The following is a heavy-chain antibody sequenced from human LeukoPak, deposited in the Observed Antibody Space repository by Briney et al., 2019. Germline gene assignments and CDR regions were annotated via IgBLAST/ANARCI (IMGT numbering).Heavy chain of an antibody. CDR1: GGSISSYY. CDR3: ARAASGSYYEVNY. D-gene: IGHD1-26*01. J-gene: IGHJ4*02. Sequence: SETLSLTCTVSGGSISSYYWSWIRQPPGKGLEWIGYICYSGSTNYNPSLKSRVTISVDTSKNQFSLKLSSVTAADTAVYYCARAASGSYYEVNYWGQGTLVTVSS. CDR2: ICYSGST. V-gene: IGHV4-59*01.